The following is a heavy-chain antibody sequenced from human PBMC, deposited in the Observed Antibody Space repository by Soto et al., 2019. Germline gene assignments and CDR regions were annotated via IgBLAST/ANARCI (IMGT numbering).Heavy chain of an antibody. D-gene: IGHD4-4*01. CDR1: GYTFTGYY. V-gene: IGHV1-2*02. Sequence: GASVKVSCKASGYTFTGYYMHWVRQAPGQGLEWMGWINPNSGGTNYAQKFQGRVTMTRDTSISTAYMELSRLRSDDTAVYYCARLTVTTHGNWFDPWVQGTLVTVAS. CDR2: INPNSGGT. CDR3: ARLTVTTHGNWFDP. J-gene: IGHJ5*02.